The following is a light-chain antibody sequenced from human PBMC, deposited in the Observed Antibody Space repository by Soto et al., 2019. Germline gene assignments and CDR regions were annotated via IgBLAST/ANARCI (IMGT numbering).Light chain of an antibody. Sequence: QSALTQPASVSGSPGQSITISCTGTSSDVGGYNYVSWYQQHPGKAPKLMIYDVSNRPSGVSNRFSGSRSGNTASLIISGLQTEDEADYYCSSYTLSSTVIFGGGTQLTVL. CDR3: SSYTLSSTVI. CDR2: DVS. CDR1: SSDVGGYNY. V-gene: IGLV2-14*01. J-gene: IGLJ2*01.